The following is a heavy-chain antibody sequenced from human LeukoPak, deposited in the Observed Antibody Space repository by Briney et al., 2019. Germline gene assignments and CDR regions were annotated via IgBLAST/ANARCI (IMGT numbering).Heavy chain of an antibody. CDR2: IYLSGST. J-gene: IGHJ4*02. CDR3: ARHIHYYDY. Sequence: ETLSLTCSVSGVSINNYYWSWIRQPPGKGLEWIGYIYLSGSTNYNPSLKSRATISVDTSKNQFSLKLKSVTAADTAVYYCARHIHYYDYWGQGTLVTVSS. V-gene: IGHV4-59*08. CDR1: GVSINNYY.